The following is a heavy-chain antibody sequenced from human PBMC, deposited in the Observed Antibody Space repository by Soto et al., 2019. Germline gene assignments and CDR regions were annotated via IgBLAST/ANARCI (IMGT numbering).Heavy chain of an antibody. J-gene: IGHJ5*01. CDR1: GGSISSSSYY. CDR3: ARDGYCSGGSCPNWFDP. Sequence: QLQLQESGPGLVKPSETLSLTCTVSGGSISSSSYYWGWIRHPPGKGLEGIGGIYYSGSTYYNPSLKSRVTISVDTSKNQFSLKLSSVTAADTAVYYCARDGYCSGGSCPNWFDPWGQGTLVTVSP. CDR2: IYYSGST. D-gene: IGHD2-15*01. V-gene: IGHV4-39*01.